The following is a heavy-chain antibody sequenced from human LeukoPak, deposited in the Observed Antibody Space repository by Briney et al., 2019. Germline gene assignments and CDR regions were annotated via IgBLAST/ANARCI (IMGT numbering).Heavy chain of an antibody. V-gene: IGHV1-69*13. D-gene: IGHD3-22*01. J-gene: IGHJ4*02. CDR3: AGVGISGYYYGYFDY. CDR1: GGTFSSYA. Sequence: GASVKVSCKASGGTFSSYAISWVRQAPGQGLEWMGGIIPIFGTANYAQKFQGRVTITADESTSTAYMELSSLRSEDTAVYYCAGVGISGYYYGYFDYWGQGTLVTVSS. CDR2: IIPIFGTA.